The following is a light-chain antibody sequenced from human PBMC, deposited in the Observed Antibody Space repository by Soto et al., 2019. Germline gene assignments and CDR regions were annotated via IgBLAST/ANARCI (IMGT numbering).Light chain of an antibody. CDR1: QFLVYSDGNTY. CDR3: MQGTHWPPT. Sequence: EVVMTQSPLSLPVTLVQPSSISFRSIQFLVYSDGNTYLNWFHQRPGQSPRRLIYKVSNRDSGVPDRFSGSGSGTDFTLKISRVEAEDVGVYYCMQGTHWPPTFGQGTRLEIK. J-gene: IGKJ5*01. V-gene: IGKV2-30*01. CDR2: KVS.